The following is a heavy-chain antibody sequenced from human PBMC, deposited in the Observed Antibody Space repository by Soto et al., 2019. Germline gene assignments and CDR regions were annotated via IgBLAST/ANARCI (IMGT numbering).Heavy chain of an antibody. CDR2: IYWDDDK. Sequence: QITLKESGPTLVKPTQTLTLTCTFSGFSLSTSGVGVGWIRQPPGKALERLALIYWDDDKRYSPSLKSRLTHTKDTSKHQVVLTMTNMDPVHTATYYCAHVYGGYDNFDYRCQGTQVNVSS. V-gene: IGHV2-5*02. D-gene: IGHD5-12*01. J-gene: IGHJ4*02. CDR1: GFSLSTSGVG. CDR3: AHVYGGYDNFDY.